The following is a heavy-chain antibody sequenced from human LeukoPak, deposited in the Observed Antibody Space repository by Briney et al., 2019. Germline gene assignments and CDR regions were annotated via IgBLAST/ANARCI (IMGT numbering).Heavy chain of an antibody. V-gene: IGHV4-59*01. Sequence: KPSETLSLTCTVSGGSISSYYWSWIWQPPGKGLEWIGYIYYSGSTNYNPSLKSRVTISVDTSKNQFSLKLSSVTAADTAVYYCARDLSSGWSNYYYGMDVWGKGTTVTVSS. CDR1: GGSISSYY. D-gene: IGHD6-19*01. CDR2: IYYSGST. J-gene: IGHJ6*04. CDR3: ARDLSSGWSNYYYGMDV.